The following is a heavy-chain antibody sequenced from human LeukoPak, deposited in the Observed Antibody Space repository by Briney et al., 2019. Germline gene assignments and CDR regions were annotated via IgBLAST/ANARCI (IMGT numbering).Heavy chain of an antibody. CDR1: GFTFSSYS. D-gene: IGHD5-24*01. J-gene: IGHJ4*02. CDR2: ISSSSSYI. Sequence: PGGSLRLSCAASGFTFSSYSMNWVRQAPGKGLEWVSSISSSSSYIYYADSVKGRFTISRDNAKNSLYLQMNSLRAEDTAVYYCARNSLRRDGYNDYWGRGTLVTVSS. V-gene: IGHV3-21*01. CDR3: ARNSLRRDGYNDY.